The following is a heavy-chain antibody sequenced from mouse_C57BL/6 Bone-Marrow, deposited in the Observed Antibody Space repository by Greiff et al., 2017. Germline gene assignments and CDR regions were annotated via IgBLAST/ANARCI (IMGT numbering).Heavy chain of an antibody. CDR1: GYTFTSYW. CDR3: AMGGYYVPDY. J-gene: IGHJ2*01. V-gene: IGHV1-74*01. D-gene: IGHD2-3*01. CDR2: IHPSDSDT. Sequence: QVQLKESGAELVKPGASVKVSCKASGYTFTSYWMHWVKQRPGQGLEWIGRIHPSDSDTNYNQKFKGKATLTVDKSSSTAYMQLSSLTSEDSAVYYCAMGGYYVPDYWGQGTTLTVSS.